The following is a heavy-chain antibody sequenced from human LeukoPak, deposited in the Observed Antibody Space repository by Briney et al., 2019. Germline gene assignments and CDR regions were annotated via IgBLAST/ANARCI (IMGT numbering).Heavy chain of an antibody. CDR1: GFTFSTYA. Sequence: GGSLRLSCATSGFTFSTYAVSWVRQAPGEGLEWVSAICGNSANTYYADSVKGRFTISRDNSKNTLYLQMSSLRAEDTALYYCAKGSGGSCYSPPDYWGQGTLVTVSS. CDR3: AKGSGGSCYSPPDY. CDR2: ICGNSANT. V-gene: IGHV3-23*01. D-gene: IGHD2-15*01. J-gene: IGHJ4*02.